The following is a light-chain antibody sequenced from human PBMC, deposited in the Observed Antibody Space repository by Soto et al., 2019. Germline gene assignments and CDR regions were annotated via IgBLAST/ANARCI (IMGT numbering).Light chain of an antibody. CDR1: SGHSSYA. J-gene: IGLJ2*01. CDR2: LNSDGSH. V-gene: IGLV4-69*01. CDR3: QTWGSGPVI. Sequence: QLVLTQSPSASASLGASVKLTCTLSSGHSSYAIAWHQQQPEKGPRYLMKLNSDGSHSKGDGIPDRFSGSSSGAERYLTISSLQSADEADYYCQTWGSGPVIFGGGTKLTVL.